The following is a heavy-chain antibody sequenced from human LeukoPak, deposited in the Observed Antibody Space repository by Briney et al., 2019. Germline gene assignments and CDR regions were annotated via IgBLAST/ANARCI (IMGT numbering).Heavy chain of an antibody. Sequence: SETLSLTCAVSGGSVSSGGFSWRWIRQPPGKGLECIGSISHTGSTYYNPSLKSRVTISVDNSKNQFSLKLSSVTAADTAVYYCAREGYFYGMDVWGQGTTVTVSS. V-gene: IGHV4-30-2*01. J-gene: IGHJ6*02. CDR3: AREGYFYGMDV. CDR2: ISHTGST. D-gene: IGHD2/OR15-2a*01. CDR1: GGSVSSGGFS.